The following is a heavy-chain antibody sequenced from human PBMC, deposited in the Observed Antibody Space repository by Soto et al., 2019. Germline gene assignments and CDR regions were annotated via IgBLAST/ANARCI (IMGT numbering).Heavy chain of an antibody. V-gene: IGHV3-33*01. D-gene: IGHD3-10*01. CDR2: IWYDGSNK. CDR3: ARDMGGGYFDY. Sequence: QVQLVESGGGVVQPGRSLRLSCAASGFTFSSYGMHWVRQAPGKGLEWVAVIWYDGSNKYYADSVKGRFTISRDNSKNTLYLQMNSLRAEDTAVYYCARDMGGGYFDYWGQGTLGTVSS. J-gene: IGHJ4*02. CDR1: GFTFSSYG.